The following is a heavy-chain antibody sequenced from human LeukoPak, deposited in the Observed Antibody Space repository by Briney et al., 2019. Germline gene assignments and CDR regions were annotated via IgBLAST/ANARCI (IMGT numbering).Heavy chain of an antibody. CDR2: INPNSGGT. J-gene: IGHJ3*02. Sequence: ASVKVSCKASGGTFSSYAVSWVRQAPGQGLEWMGWINPNSGGTKFEQNFQDRVTMTRDTSISTAYLELSRLRSDDTAVYYCGRNRLGKALDIWGQGTLVTVSS. CDR3: GRNRLGKALDI. CDR1: GGTFSSYA. D-gene: IGHD7-27*01. V-gene: IGHV1-2*02.